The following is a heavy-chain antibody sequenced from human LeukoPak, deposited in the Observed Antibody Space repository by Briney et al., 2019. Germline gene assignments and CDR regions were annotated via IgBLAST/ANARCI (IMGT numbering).Heavy chain of an antibody. CDR3: ERDPSYYYDSTGTS. CDR1: GGSISSYY. CDR2: IYISGST. V-gene: IGHV4-4*07. J-gene: IGHJ3*01. D-gene: IGHD3-22*01. Sequence: SETLSLTCTVSGGSISSYYWSWIRQPAGKGLEWIGRIYISGSTNYNPSLKSRVTMSVDTSKNQFSLKLSSVTAAATAVYYCERDPSYYYDSTGTSWGQGTMVTVSS.